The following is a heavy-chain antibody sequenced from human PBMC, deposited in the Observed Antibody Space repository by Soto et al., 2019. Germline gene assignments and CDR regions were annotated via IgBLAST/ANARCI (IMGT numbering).Heavy chain of an antibody. CDR3: AGGFSSVVFDV. CDR2: FYYGGST. CDR1: GGSISSYY. Sequence: PSETLSLTCTVSGGSISSYYWSWIRQPPGKGLEWIGYFYYGGSTNYNPSLKSRVTISIDTSKNQFSLNLFSVTAADTAVYYCAGGFSSVVFDVWGQGTVVTVSS. V-gene: IGHV4-59*01. D-gene: IGHD6-19*01. J-gene: IGHJ3*01.